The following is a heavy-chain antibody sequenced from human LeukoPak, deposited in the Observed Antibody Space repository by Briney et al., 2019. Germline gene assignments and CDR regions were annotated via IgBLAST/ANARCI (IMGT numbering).Heavy chain of an antibody. CDR1: GFTFTSSA. V-gene: IGHV1-58*01. D-gene: IGHD5-18*01. CDR3: AAEMDTAMALDY. CDR2: IVVGSGNT. Sequence: ASVKVSCKASGFTFTSSAVQWVRQARGQRLEWIGWIVVGSGNTNYAQKSQERVTITRDMSTSTAYMELSSLRSEDTAVYYCAAEMDTAMALDYWGQGTLVTVSS. J-gene: IGHJ4*02.